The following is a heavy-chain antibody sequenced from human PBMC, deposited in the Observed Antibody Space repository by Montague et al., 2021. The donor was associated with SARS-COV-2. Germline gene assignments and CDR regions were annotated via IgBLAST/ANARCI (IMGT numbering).Heavy chain of an antibody. CDR3: VKDPYGSFDP. CDR1: GFSFSAYA. CDR2: ITPGGDIP. Sequence: SLRLSCAASGFSFSAYAMSWVRQAPGKGLKWVSAITPGGDIPYYADSVRGRFTISRDNARNTVYLQMDSLRVEDTAVYYCVKDPYGSFDPWGLGTLVTVSS. D-gene: IGHD5-24*01. V-gene: IGHV3-23*01. J-gene: IGHJ5*02.